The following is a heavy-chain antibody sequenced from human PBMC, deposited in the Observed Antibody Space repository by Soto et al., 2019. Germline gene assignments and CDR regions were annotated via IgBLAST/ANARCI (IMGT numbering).Heavy chain of an antibody. Sequence: SSVKDSCKASGGTFSSYTISWVRQAPGPGLEWMGRIIPILGIANYAQKFQGRVTITADKSTSTAYMELSSLRSEDTAVYYCARVQIGKTRQLVEGWFDPWGQGTLVTVSS. CDR3: ARVQIGKTRQLVEGWFDP. CDR2: IIPILGIA. D-gene: IGHD6-6*01. CDR1: GGTFSSYT. V-gene: IGHV1-69*02. J-gene: IGHJ5*02.